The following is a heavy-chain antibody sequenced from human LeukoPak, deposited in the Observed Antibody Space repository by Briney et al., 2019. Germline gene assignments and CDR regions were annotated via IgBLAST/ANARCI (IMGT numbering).Heavy chain of an antibody. V-gene: IGHV4-4*02. CDR3: ARDRPSYQYSSSSPDY. CDR1: GGSISSSNW. CDR2: IYHSGST. D-gene: IGHD6-6*01. Sequence: PSETLSLTCAVSGGSISSSNWWSWVRQPPGKGLEWIGEIYHSGSTNYNPSLKSRVTISVDKSKNQFSLKLSSVTAADTAVYYCARDRPSYQYSSSSPDYWGQGTLVTVSS. J-gene: IGHJ4*02.